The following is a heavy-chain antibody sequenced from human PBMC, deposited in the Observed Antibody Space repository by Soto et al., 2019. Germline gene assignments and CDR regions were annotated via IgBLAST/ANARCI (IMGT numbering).Heavy chain of an antibody. D-gene: IGHD4-17*01. CDR1: GGSFRSYY. CDR2: VTHGGEA. Sequence: SVTMCLTCGVDGGSFRSYYLIWVRKSTGWGLEWLGDVTHGGEASYNPSLQSRVPISLDTSSNHFSLNMTSMTAADTAISCCTRAERCPRTWFDSLGHRTQGTVSS. J-gene: IGHJ5*01. V-gene: IGHV4-34*01. CDR3: TRAERCPRTWFDS.